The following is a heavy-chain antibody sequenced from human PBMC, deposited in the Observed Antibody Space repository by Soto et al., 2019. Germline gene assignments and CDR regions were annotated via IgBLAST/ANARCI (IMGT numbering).Heavy chain of an antibody. CDR3: TRDGSPFALDV. Sequence: PGGSLRLSCAASGFTLRTYTMNWVRQAPGKGLEWVSSISISSSDRYYADSVRGRFTISRDNAKNALYLQMNSLRADDTAMYYCTRDGSPFALDVWGLGTSVTVSS. J-gene: IGHJ6*02. CDR1: GFTLRTYT. CDR2: ISISSSDR. V-gene: IGHV3-21*06.